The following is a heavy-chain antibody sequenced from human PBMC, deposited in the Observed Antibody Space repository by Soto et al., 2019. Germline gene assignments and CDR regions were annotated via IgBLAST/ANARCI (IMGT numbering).Heavy chain of an antibody. D-gene: IGHD2-21*02. CDR1: GGSISSYY. V-gene: IGHV4-4*07. CDR3: ARGVAAYCGGDCQTTYFDY. CDR2: IYTSGST. J-gene: IGHJ4*02. Sequence: SETLSLTCTVSGGSISSYYWSWIRQPAGKGLEWIGRIYTSGSTNYNPSLKSRVTMSVDTSKNQFSLKLSSVTAADTAVCYCARGVAAYCGGDCQTTYFDYWGQGTLVTVSS.